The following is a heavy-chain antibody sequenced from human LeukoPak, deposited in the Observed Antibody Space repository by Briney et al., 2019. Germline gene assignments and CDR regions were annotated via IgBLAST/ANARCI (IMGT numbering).Heavy chain of an antibody. J-gene: IGHJ4*02. CDR1: GGTFSSYA. Sequence: GASVKVSCKASGGTFSSYAISWVRQAPGQGLEWMGRIIPIFGTANYAQKFQGRVTITTDESTSTAYMELSSLRSEDAAVYYCASEHHSGHSYWGQGTLVTVSS. CDR3: ASEHHSGHSY. V-gene: IGHV1-69*05. CDR2: IIPIFGTA. D-gene: IGHD6-19*01.